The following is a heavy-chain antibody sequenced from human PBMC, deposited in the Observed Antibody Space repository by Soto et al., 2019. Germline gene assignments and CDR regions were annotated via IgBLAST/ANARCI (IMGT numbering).Heavy chain of an antibody. J-gene: IGHJ4*02. CDR2: IYYSGST. CDR1: GGSISSGGYY. Sequence: TLSLTCTVSGGSISSGGYYWVWIRHHPGKGLEWIGYIYYSGSTYYNPSLKSRVTISVDTSKNQFSLKLSSVTAADTAVYYCARSADTAMANFDYWGQGTLVTVSS. V-gene: IGHV4-31*03. D-gene: IGHD5-18*01. CDR3: ARSADTAMANFDY.